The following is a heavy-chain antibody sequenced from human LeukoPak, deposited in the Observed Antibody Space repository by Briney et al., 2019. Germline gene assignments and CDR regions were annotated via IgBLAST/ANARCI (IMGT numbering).Heavy chain of an antibody. Sequence: GGSLRLSCAASGFTFSSYAMSWVRQAPGKGLEWVSAISGSGGSTYYADSVKGRFTISRDNSKNTLYLQMNSLRAEDAAVYYCAKVYYYDTVFDYWGQGTLVTVSS. V-gene: IGHV3-23*01. CDR2: ISGSGGST. CDR1: GFTFSSYA. D-gene: IGHD3-22*01. J-gene: IGHJ4*02. CDR3: AKVYYYDTVFDY.